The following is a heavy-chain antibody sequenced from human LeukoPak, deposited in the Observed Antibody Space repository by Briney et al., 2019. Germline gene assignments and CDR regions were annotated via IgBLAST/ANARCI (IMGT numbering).Heavy chain of an antibody. CDR1: GGSISSYH. CDR2: IYYSGST. V-gene: IGHV4-59*01. J-gene: IGHJ4*02. Sequence: ASETLSLTCTVSGGSISSYHWSWIRQPPGKGLEWIGYIYYSGSTNYNPSLKSRVTISVDTSKNQFSLKLNSVTAADTAVYYCAREVVATGYYFDYWGQGTLVTVSS. D-gene: IGHD5-12*01. CDR3: AREVVATGYYFDY.